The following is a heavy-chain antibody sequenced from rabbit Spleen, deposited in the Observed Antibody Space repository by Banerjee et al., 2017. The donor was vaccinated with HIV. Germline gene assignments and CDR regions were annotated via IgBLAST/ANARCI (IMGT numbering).Heavy chain of an antibody. J-gene: IGHJ5*01. CDR3: ARDRGSNGAYTDWLDL. D-gene: IGHD1-1*01. Sequence: QSLEESGGDLVKPGASLTLTCTASGVSFSSNYYMCWVRQAPGKGLEWIACIDTGSSGFTYFASWAKGRFTCSKTSSTTVTLQMTSLTAADTATYFCARDRGSNGAYTDWLDLWARGPWSPS. CDR1: GVSFSSNYY. V-gene: IGHV1S40*01. CDR2: IDTGSSGFT.